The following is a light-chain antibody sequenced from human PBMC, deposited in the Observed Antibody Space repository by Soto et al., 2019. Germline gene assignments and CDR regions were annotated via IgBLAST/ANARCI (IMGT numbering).Light chain of an antibody. V-gene: IGKV3-20*01. CDR1: QSVSSSY. CDR3: QQYGSSPLT. CDR2: DAS. J-gene: IGKJ4*01. Sequence: EIVLTQSPGTLSLSPGERATLSCRASQSVSSSYLAWYQQKPGQAPRLLIYDASSRATGIPDRFSGSGSGTDFTLTISRLEPEDFAVFYWQQYGSSPLTFGGGTKVEIK.